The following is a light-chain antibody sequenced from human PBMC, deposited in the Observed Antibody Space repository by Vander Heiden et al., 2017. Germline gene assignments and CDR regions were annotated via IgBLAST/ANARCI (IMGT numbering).Light chain of an antibody. V-gene: IGLV3-21*02. CDR3: QVSDSSSDHREV. J-gene: IGLJ1*01. Sequence: SYVLTQPPSVSVAPGQTARITCGGNNIGSKSVHWYQQKPGQAPVLVVDDESDRPSGIPERFSGANSGNKATLKTSRVEAGDEADDYDQVSDSSSDHREVFGTGTNVTVL. CDR2: DES. CDR1: NIGSKS.